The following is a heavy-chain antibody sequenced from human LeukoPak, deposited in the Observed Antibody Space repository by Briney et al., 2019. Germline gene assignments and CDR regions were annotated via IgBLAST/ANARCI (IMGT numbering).Heavy chain of an antibody. V-gene: IGHV4-31*03. J-gene: IGHJ6*04. Sequence: SETLSLTCTVSGGSISSGGYYWRWIRQHPGKGLEWIGYIYYSGSTYYNPSLKSRFTISVDASKNQFSLKLSSVTAADTAVYYCARVPGPGEGSGSYYYGMDVWGKGTTVTVSS. CDR2: IYYSGST. D-gene: IGHD3-10*01. CDR1: GGSISSGGYY. CDR3: ARVPGPGEGSGSYYYGMDV.